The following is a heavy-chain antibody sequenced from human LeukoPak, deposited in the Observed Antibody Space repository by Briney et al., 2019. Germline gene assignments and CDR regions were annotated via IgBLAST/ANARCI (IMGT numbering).Heavy chain of an antibody. CDR3: ARDRVSAGVDISLGYGMDV. J-gene: IGHJ6*04. Sequence: ASVKVSCKASGGTFSSYAISWVRQAPGQGLEWMGGIIPIFGTANYAQKFQGRVTITADESTSTAYMELSSLRSEDTAVYYCARDRVSAGVDISLGYGMDVWGKGTTVTVSS. CDR2: IIPIFGTA. D-gene: IGHD3-9*01. CDR1: GGTFSSYA. V-gene: IGHV1-69*13.